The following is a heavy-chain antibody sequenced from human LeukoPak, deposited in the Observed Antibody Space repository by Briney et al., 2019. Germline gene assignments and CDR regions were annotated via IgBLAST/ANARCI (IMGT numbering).Heavy chain of an antibody. CDR1: GTSFRTYA. CDR2: ISINGGST. Sequence: GGSLRLSCSASGTSFRTYAMHWVRHPPGKGLYYLSAISINGGSTYYADSVRGRFTISRDNSKNTLYLQMSSLRPDDTAVYYCVRTYDENPLGWFDPWGQGTLVTVSS. J-gene: IGHJ5*02. CDR3: VRTYDENPLGWFDP. V-gene: IGHV3-64D*06. D-gene: IGHD5-12*01.